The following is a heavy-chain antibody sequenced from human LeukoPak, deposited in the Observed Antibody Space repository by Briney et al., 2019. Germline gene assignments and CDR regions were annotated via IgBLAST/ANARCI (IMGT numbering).Heavy chain of an antibody. CDR3: ALREYSSSWYEFGFDY. D-gene: IGHD6-13*01. CDR2: INAGNGNT. J-gene: IGHJ4*02. CDR1: GYTFTSYA. Sequence: GASAKVSCKASGYTFTSYAMHWMRQAPGQRLEWMGWINAGNGNTKYSQKFQGRVTITRDTSASTAYMELSSLRSEDTAVYYCALREYSSSWYEFGFDYWGQGTLVTVSS. V-gene: IGHV1-3*01.